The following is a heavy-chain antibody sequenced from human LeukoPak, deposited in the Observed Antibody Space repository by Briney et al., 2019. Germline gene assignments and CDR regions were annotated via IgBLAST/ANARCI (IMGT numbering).Heavy chain of an antibody. CDR2: IKSKTDGGTA. V-gene: IGHV3-15*01. CDR1: GFTFSNAW. CDR3: ITDNIVLNV. D-gene: IGHD2-8*01. J-gene: IGHJ6*02. Sequence: GGSLRLSCAASGFTFSNAWMTWVRQAPGKGLEWVGRIKSKTDGGTADYAVPVKGRFTISRDDSKNTLYLRVTSLKTEDTAVYYRITDNIVLNVWGQGTTVIVSS.